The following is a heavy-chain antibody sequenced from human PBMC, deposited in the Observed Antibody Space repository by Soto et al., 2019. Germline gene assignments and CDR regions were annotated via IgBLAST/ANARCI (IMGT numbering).Heavy chain of an antibody. CDR1: GFTFSSYW. D-gene: IGHD3-10*01. Sequence: GGSLRLSCAASGFTFSSYWMSWVRQAPGKGLEWVANIKQDGSEKYYVDSVKGRFTISRDNGKNSLYLQMNSLRTEDTALYYCAKDMARYYYGMDVSGQGTTVTVS. V-gene: IGHV3-7*03. J-gene: IGHJ6*02. CDR3: AKDMARYYYGMDV. CDR2: IKQDGSEK.